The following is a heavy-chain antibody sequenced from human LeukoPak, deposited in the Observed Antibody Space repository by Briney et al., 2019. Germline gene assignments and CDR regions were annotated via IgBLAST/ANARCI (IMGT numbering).Heavy chain of an antibody. CDR1: GGTFISYA. Sequence: ASVKVSCKASGGTFISYAISWVRQAPGQGLEWMGIINPSGGSTSYAQKFQGRVTMTRDTSTSTVYMELSSLRSEDTAVYYCAREGDGYNYDYWGQGTLVTVSS. J-gene: IGHJ4*02. D-gene: IGHD5-24*01. CDR3: AREGDGYNYDY. CDR2: INPSGGST. V-gene: IGHV1-46*01.